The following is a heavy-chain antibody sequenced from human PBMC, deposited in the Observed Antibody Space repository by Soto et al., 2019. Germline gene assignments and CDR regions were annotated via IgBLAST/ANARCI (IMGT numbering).Heavy chain of an antibody. V-gene: IGHV4-4*02. CDR3: AREGFDHRTDY. J-gene: IGHJ4*02. Sequence: QVQLQESGPGLVKPSETLSLTWAVSGGSISSPNWWSWYRQPPGKGLEWIGEMYPSGSSNRNPSLNSRVTISLDTSKNHLSLKLTSLTAADTAMYYCAREGFDHRTDYWGQGIPVTVSS. CDR1: GGSISSPNW. CDR2: MYPSGSS.